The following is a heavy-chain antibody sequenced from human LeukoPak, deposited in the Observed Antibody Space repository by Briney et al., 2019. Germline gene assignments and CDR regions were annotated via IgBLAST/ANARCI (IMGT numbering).Heavy chain of an antibody. Sequence: GGSLRLSCVVSGLTFDNAWMSWVRQAPGKGLEWVGRIKSKNVGETTEYAAPVQGRFTISRDDSNNTVYLQMSRLKTEDTAVYYCTTGPGNSGYWGQGTLVTVSS. CDR1: GLTFDNAW. CDR2: IKSKNVGETT. CDR3: TTGPGNSGY. D-gene: IGHD4-23*01. J-gene: IGHJ4*02. V-gene: IGHV3-15*01.